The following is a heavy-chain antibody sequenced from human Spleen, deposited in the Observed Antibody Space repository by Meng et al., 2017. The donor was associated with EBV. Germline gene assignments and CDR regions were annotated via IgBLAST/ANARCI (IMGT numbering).Heavy chain of an antibody. J-gene: IGHJ5*02. CDR3: AREGAAAGTRWFDP. V-gene: IGHV4-30-4*01. D-gene: IGHD6-13*01. Sequence: QGQRQESGPGLVKPSQTLSLTCAVSGGSMIRSGYYWSWIRQPPGKGLEWIGYIYYTGSTYYNPSLKSRITTSLDTSKNQFSLKLGAVTAADTAVYYCAREGAAAGTRWFDPWGQGTLVTVSS. CDR2: IYYTGST. CDR1: GGSMIRSGYY.